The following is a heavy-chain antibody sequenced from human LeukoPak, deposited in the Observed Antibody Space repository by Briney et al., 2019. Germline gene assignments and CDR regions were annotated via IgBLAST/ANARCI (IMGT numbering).Heavy chain of an antibody. CDR3: ARGNYADCSGGSCYSGGDY. CDR1: GFTFSSYA. D-gene: IGHD2-15*01. Sequence: GRSLRLSCAASGFTFSSYAMHWVRQAPGKGLEWVSSISSSSSYIYYADSVKGRFTISRDNAKNSLYLQMNSLRAEDTAVYYCARGNYADCSGGSCYSGGDYWGQGTLVTVSS. J-gene: IGHJ4*02. CDR2: ISSSSSYI. V-gene: IGHV3-21*01.